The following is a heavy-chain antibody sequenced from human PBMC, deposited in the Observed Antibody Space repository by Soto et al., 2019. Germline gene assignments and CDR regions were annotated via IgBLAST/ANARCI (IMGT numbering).Heavy chain of an antibody. CDR2: TSYDGSNN. D-gene: IGHD3-16*01. CDR1: GLTFRSYV. V-gene: IGHV3-33*05. CDR3: AQWGTTGGVDV. Sequence: QVQLVESGGGVVQPGTSLRLSCVGSGLTFRSYVIHCVRQAPGKGLEWVALTSYDGSNNFYGDSVQGRFTISRDNSRNTVELQMDSLSLEDTALYYCAQWGTTGGVDVWGQGTLVSVSS. J-gene: IGHJ4*02.